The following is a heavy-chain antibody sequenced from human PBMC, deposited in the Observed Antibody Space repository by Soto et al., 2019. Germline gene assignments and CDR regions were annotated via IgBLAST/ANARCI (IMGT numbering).Heavy chain of an antibody. V-gene: IGHV1-2*02. CDR3: ARGGGVGVAGSAAFDM. CDR2: INPATGAA. J-gene: IGHJ3*02. D-gene: IGHD3-3*01. CDR1: GYPVTAYY. Sequence: QLHLVQSGAVVKKPGASATVSCSASGYPVTAYYMHWVRQAPGRGLEWMGGINPATGAAKYTQTFQGRVTMPRDTSTSTVFMELSGLTSGDTAVFYCARGGGVGVAGSAAFDMWGQGTLVTVSS.